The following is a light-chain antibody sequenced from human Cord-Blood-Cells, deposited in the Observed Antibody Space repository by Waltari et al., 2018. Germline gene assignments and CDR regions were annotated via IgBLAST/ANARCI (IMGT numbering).Light chain of an antibody. CDR1: SSNIGRNA. V-gene: IGLV1-44*01. CDR3: AAWDDSLNGVV. CDR2: SNN. J-gene: IGLJ2*01. Sequence: QSVLTQPPSASGTPGPRVTLPCSGSSSNIGRNAVNWYQQLPGTAPKLLIYSNNQRPSGVPDRFSGSKSGTSASLAISGLQSEDEADYYCAAWDDSLNGVVFGGGTKLTVL.